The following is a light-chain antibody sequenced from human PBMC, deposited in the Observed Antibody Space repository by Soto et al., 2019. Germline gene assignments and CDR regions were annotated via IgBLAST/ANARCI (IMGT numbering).Light chain of an antibody. Sequence: DIVMTQSPDSLAVSLDERATINCKSRQSVLHTSYNNNNLAWYQQKRGQPPKLLIYLASTLEYGVPDRFSASGSGTDFTLTISSLQAEDVAVYYCQQYYSAPPTFGVGTKVEIK. CDR2: LAS. CDR3: QQYYSAPPT. J-gene: IGKJ4*01. CDR1: QSVLHTSYNNNN. V-gene: IGKV4-1*01.